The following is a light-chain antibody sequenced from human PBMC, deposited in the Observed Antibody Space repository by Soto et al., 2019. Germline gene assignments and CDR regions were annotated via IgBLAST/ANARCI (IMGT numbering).Light chain of an antibody. Sequence: ETVLTQSPGTLSLSPGERATLSCRASQSVSRNNLVWYQQRPGQPPRLLIYGASSRATGIPDRFSGSGSGTDFSLTISRLEPEDFATYYCQQSSSFPLTFGPGTKVDIK. CDR1: QSVSRNN. V-gene: IGKV3-20*01. CDR2: GAS. J-gene: IGKJ3*01. CDR3: QQSSSFPLT.